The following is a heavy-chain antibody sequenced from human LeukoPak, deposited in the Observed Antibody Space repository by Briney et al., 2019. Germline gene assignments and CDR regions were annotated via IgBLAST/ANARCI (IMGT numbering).Heavy chain of an antibody. CDR3: ARRAGSYSHSYDY. CDR1: GFSVSSNY. V-gene: IGHV3-53*01. J-gene: IGHJ4*02. D-gene: IGHD2-15*01. Sequence: GGSLRLSCAASGFSVSSNYVSWVRQAPGRGLEWVSFIYSGGSTYYADSVRGRFIISKDNSKNTLYLQMNSLRAEDTAVYYCARRAGSYSHSYDYWGQGTLVTVSS. CDR2: IYSGGST.